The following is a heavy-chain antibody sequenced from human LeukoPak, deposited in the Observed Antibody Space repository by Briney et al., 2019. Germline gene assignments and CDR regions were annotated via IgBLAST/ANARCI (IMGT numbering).Heavy chain of an antibody. CDR1: GFTFSSYA. D-gene: IGHD1-7*01. V-gene: IGHV3-30*04. CDR2: ISYSGGAQK. CDR3: ARGEGITGTTTPFDY. Sequence: GRSLRLSCAASGFTFSSYAMHWVRQAPGKGLEWVAVISYSGGAQKFYADSVNGRFTISRDNSKDTLYLQMNSLRAEDTAVYYCARGEGITGTTTPFDYWGQGTLVTVSS. J-gene: IGHJ4*02.